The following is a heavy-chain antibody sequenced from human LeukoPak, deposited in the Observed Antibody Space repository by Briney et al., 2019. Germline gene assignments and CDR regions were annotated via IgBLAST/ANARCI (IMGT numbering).Heavy chain of an antibody. CDR2: INANSGGR. Sequence: ASVKVSCKASGYTFTGYYMHWVRQDPGQGLEWMGRINANSGGRNYAQKVQGRVTMTRDTSISTAYMELSRLRSDDTAVYYCARPDYYDSSGYYVDNYWGQGTLVTVSS. V-gene: IGHV1-2*06. J-gene: IGHJ4*02. CDR3: ARPDYYDSSGYYVDNY. D-gene: IGHD3-22*01. CDR1: GYTFTGYY.